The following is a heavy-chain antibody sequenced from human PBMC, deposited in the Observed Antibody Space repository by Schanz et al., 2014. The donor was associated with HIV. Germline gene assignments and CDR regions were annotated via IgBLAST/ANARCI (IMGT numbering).Heavy chain of an antibody. D-gene: IGHD4-17*01. J-gene: IGHJ6*02. CDR1: GFTFSSYG. CDR2: ISFDGSEK. Sequence: QVQLAESGGGVVQPGGSLRLSCAASGFTFSSYGMYWVRQAPGKGLEWVAVISFDGSEKYYADAVKGRFTISRDNSKNTLYLQMNSLRAEDTAVYYCAKGARAHKVTTGVDVWGPGTTVTVSS. CDR3: AKGARAHKVTTGVDV. V-gene: IGHV3-30*18.